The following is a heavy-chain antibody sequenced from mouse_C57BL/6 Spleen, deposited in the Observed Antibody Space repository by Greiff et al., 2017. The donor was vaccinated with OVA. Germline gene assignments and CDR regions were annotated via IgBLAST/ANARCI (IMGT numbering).Heavy chain of an antibody. CDR3: ASLDGYGYFDV. CDR1: GYSITSGYY. CDR2: ISYDGSN. J-gene: IGHJ1*03. D-gene: IGHD2-3*01. V-gene: IGHV3-6*01. Sequence: ESGPGLVKPSQSLSLTCSVTGYSITSGYYWNWIRQFPGNKLEWMGYISYDGSNNYNPSLKNRISITRDTSKNQFFLKLNSVTTEDTATYYCASLDGYGYFDVWGTGTTVTVSS.